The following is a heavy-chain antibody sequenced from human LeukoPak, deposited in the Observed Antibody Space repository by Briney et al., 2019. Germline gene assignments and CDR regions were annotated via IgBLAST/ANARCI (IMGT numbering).Heavy chain of an antibody. CDR3: ARGHYDFWSGYLGAFDI. CDR1: GGSISSGSYY. J-gene: IGHJ3*02. D-gene: IGHD3-3*01. Sequence: PSQTLSLTCTVSGGSISSGSYYWSWIRQPAGKGLEWIGRIYTSGSTNYNPSLKSQVTISVDTSKNQFSLKLSSVTAADTAVYYCARGHYDFWSGYLGAFDIWGQGTMVTASS. V-gene: IGHV4-61*02. CDR2: IYTSGST.